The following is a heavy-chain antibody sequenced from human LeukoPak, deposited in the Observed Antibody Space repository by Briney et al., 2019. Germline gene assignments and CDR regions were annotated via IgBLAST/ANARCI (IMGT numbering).Heavy chain of an antibody. D-gene: IGHD5-18*01. J-gene: IGHJ5*02. V-gene: IGHV3-7*03. CDR3: AKGPRGSYGHNWFDP. CDR2: IKQDGSEK. CDR1: GFTFSSYW. Sequence: PGGSLRLSCAASGFTFSSYWMSWVRQAPGKGLEWVANIKQDGSEKYYVDSVKGRFTISRDNAKNSLYLQMNSLRAEDTALYYSAKGPRGSYGHNWFDPWGQGTLVTVSS.